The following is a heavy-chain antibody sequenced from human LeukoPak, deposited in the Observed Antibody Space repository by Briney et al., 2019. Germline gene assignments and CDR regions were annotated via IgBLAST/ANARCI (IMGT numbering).Heavy chain of an antibody. D-gene: IGHD4-17*01. CDR3: AAAINPLGDYLFDY. CDR1: GFTFTSSA. CDR2: IVVGSGNT. V-gene: IGHV1-58*01. J-gene: IGHJ4*02. Sequence: SVKVSCKASGFTFTSSAVQWVRQARGQRLEWIGWIVVGSGNTNYAQKFQERVTITRDMSTSTAYMELSSLRSEDTAVYYCAAAINPLGDYLFDYWGQGTLVTVSS.